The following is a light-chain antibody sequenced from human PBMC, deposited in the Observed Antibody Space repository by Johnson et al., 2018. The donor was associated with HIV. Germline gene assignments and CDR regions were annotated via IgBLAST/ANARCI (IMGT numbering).Light chain of an antibody. Sequence: QSVLTQPPSVSAAPGQKVTISCSGSSSNIGNNYVSWYQQLPGTAPKLLIYDNNKRPSGTPDRFSGSKSGTSATLGITGLQTGDEADLYCGTWDSSLGTYVFGAVTTFTVL. J-gene: IGLJ1*01. CDR3: GTWDSSLGTYV. CDR2: DNN. CDR1: SSNIGNNY. V-gene: IGLV1-51*01.